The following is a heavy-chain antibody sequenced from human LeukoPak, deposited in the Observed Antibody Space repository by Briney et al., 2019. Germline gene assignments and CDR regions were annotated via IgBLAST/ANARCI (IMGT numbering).Heavy chain of an antibody. V-gene: IGHV3-21*04. J-gene: IGHJ4*02. CDR1: GFTFSSYA. CDR2: ISSSSTYI. CDR3: ARGDGYNGFDY. Sequence: GGSLRLSCAASGFTFSSYAMNWFRQAPGKGLEWVSSISSSSTYIYYADSVKGRFTISRDNAKNSLYLQMNSLRAEDTAVYYCARGDGYNGFDYWGQGTLVTVSS. D-gene: IGHD5-24*01.